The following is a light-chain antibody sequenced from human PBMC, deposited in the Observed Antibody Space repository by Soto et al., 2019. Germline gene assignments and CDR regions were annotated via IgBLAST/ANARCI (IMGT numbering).Light chain of an antibody. CDR3: QQRSNRIT. CDR1: QSVSSY. CDR2: DAS. V-gene: IGKV3-11*01. J-gene: IGKJ5*01. Sequence: EIVLTQSLATLSLSPGERATLSCRASQSVSSYLAWYQQKPGQAPRLLIYDASNRATGIPARFSGSGSGTDFTLTISSLEPEDFAVYYCQQRSNRITFGQGTRLEIK.